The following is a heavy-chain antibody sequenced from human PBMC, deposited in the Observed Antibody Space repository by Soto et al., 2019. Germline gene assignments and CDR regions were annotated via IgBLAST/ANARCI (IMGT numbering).Heavy chain of an antibody. D-gene: IGHD6-13*01. Sequence: PSETLSLTCTVAGGSISSYYGSWIRQPPGKGLEWIGYIYYSGSTNYNPSLKSRVTISVDTSKNQFSLKLSSVTAADTAVYYCARRGDSSSWYGIGDYYMDVWGKGTTVTVSS. J-gene: IGHJ6*03. V-gene: IGHV4-59*08. CDR2: IYYSGST. CDR3: ARRGDSSSWYGIGDYYMDV. CDR1: GGSISSYY.